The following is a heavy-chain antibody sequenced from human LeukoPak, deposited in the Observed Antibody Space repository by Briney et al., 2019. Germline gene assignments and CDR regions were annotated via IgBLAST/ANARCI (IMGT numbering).Heavy chain of an antibody. CDR2: IYYSGST. J-gene: IGHJ6*02. V-gene: IGHV4-61*01. D-gene: IGHD4-23*01. CDR3: ARSPRLAVETRWFGMDV. CDR1: GYSISSGYY. Sequence: SETLSLTCAVSGYSISSGYYWGWIRQPPGKGLEWIGYIYYSGSTNYNPSLKSRVTISVDTSKNQFSLKLSSVTAADTAVYYCARSPRLAVETRWFGMDVWGQGTTVTVSS.